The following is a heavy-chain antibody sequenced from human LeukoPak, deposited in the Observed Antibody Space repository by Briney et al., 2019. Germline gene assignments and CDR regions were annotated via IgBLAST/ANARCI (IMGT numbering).Heavy chain of an antibody. V-gene: IGHV5-51*01. CDR1: GYSFTSYW. D-gene: IGHD3-16*02. CDR2: IYPADSDT. J-gene: IGHJ4*02. CDR3: ARLGELSPLGY. Sequence: GEPLKISCKCSGYSFTSYWIAWVRQLPGKGLEWMGIIYPADSDTRYSPSFQGQVTISADKSISTAYLQWCSLRASDTAMYYCARLGELSPLGYWGQGTLVTVSS.